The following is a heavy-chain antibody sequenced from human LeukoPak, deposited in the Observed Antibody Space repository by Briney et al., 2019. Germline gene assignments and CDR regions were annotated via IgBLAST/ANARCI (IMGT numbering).Heavy chain of an antibody. CDR2: INHSGST. CDR1: GGSFSGYY. CDR3: ARRIPYSSSWYSSLGAFDI. J-gene: IGHJ3*02. Sequence: PSETLSLTCAVYGGSFSGYYWSWIRQPPGKGLEWIGEINHSGSTNYNPSLKSRVTTSVDTSKNQFSLKLSSVTAADTAVYYCARRIPYSSSWYSSLGAFDIWGQGTMVTVSS. V-gene: IGHV4-34*01. D-gene: IGHD6-13*01.